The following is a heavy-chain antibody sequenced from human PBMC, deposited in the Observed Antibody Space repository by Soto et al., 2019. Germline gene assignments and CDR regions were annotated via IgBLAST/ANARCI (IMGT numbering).Heavy chain of an antibody. V-gene: IGHV1-58*01. CDR2: IVVGSGNT. CDR1: GFTFTSSA. J-gene: IGHJ3*02. Sequence: GASVKVSCKASGFTFTSSAVQWVRQARGQRLEWIGWIVVGSGNTNYAQKFQERVTITRDMSTSTAYMELSSLRSEDTAVYYCAADQGPHLNDSSGYKEEDAFDIWGQGTMVTVSS. D-gene: IGHD3-22*01. CDR3: AADQGPHLNDSSGYKEEDAFDI.